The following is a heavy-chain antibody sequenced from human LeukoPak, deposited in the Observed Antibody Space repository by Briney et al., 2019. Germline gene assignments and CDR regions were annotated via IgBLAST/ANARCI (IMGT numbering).Heavy chain of an antibody. J-gene: IGHJ5*02. V-gene: IGHV3-30-3*01. CDR3: ARTQDYDFWSGYSNWFDP. CDR2: ISYDGSNK. D-gene: IGHD3-3*01. CDR1: GFTFSSYA. Sequence: GRSLRLSCAASGFTFSSYAMHWVRQAPGKGLEWVAVISYDGSNKYYADSVKGRFTISRDNSKNTLYLQMNSLRAEDTAVYYCARTQDYDFWSGYSNWFDPWGQGTLVTVSS.